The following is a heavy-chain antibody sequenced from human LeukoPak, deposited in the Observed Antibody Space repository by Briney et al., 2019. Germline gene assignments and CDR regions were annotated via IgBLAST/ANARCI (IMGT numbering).Heavy chain of an antibody. J-gene: IGHJ4*02. D-gene: IGHD6-19*01. CDR3: ARTRAVAGKEGEFDY. CDR2: INPSGGST. CDR1: GYTFTSYY. V-gene: IGHV1-46*01. Sequence: ASVKVSCKASGYTFTSYYMHWVRQAPGQGLEWMGMINPSGGSTSYAQKFQGRVTMTRDTSTSTVYMELSSLRSEDTAVYYCARTRAVAGKEGEFDYWGQGTLVTVSS.